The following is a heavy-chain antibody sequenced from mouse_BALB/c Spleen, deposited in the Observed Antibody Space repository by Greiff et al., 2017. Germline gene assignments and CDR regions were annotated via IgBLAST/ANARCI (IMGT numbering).Heavy chain of an antibody. Sequence: QVQLKESGAELARPGASVKLSCKASGYTFTSYWMQWVKQRPGQGLEWIWSIYPGDGDTRYTQKFKGKATLTADKSSSTAYMQLSSLASEDSAVYYCARLGKGFDYWGQGTTLTVSS. D-gene: IGHD2-1*01. V-gene: IGHV1-87*01. CDR2: IYPGDGDT. J-gene: IGHJ2*01. CDR1: GYTFTSYW. CDR3: ARLGKGFDY.